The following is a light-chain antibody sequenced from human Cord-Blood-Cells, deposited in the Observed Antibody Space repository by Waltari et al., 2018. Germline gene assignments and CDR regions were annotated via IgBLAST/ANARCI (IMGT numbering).Light chain of an antibody. V-gene: IGLV2-11*01. CDR1: SSDVGGYNY. CDR3: CSYAGSYTL. J-gene: IGLJ2*01. CDR2: DVS. Sequence: QSALTQPRSVSGSPGQSVTISCTGTSSDVGGYNYVSWYQQHPGKAPKLMIYDVSMRPSGVPDRFSGSKSGNTASLTISGLQAEDEADYYCCSYAGSYTLFGGGTKLTVL.